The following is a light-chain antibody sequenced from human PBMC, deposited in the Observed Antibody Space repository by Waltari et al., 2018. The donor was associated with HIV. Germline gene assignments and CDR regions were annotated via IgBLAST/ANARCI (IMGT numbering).Light chain of an antibody. V-gene: IGLV3-21*04. J-gene: IGLJ1*01. CDR1: NIGSKG. Sequence: SYVLTQPPSVSVAPGKTARITCGGNNIGSKGVHWYQQKPGQAPVLVIYYDSHRPSVIPVRFSGSKSGNTATLTISRVEAGDEADYYCQLWDGTGDHPGVFGTGTQVTVL. CDR2: YDS. CDR3: QLWDGTGDHPGV.